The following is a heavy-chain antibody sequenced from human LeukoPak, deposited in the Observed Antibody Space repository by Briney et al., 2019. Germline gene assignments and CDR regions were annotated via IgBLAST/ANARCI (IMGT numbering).Heavy chain of an antibody. V-gene: IGHV4-30-4*07. CDR2: IYDSGIA. D-gene: IGHD3-9*01. CDR1: GDSITSGGYS. J-gene: IGHJ4*02. CDR3: ARGAILTAYYSFDY. Sequence: SQTLSLTCVVSGDSITSGGYSWSWIRQPPGKGLEWVGYIYDSGIAFYNPSLKSRVTMSVDTSKNHFFLNLRSVTAADTAVYYCARGAILTAYYSFDYWGQGTLVTVSS.